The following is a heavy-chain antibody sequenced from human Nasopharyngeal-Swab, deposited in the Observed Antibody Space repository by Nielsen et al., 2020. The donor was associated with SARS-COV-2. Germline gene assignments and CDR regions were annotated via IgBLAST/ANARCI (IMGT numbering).Heavy chain of an antibody. CDR3: TTMFSEDY. J-gene: IGHJ4*02. CDR2: IKSKTDGETT. D-gene: IGHD3-10*02. Sequence: GESLKISCAASGFTFSNDWMSWVRQAPGKGLEWVGRIKSKTDGETTDYAAHVKGRFTISRDDSKNTLYLQMNSLKTEDTAVYDCTTMFSEDYWGQGTLVTVSS. V-gene: IGHV3-15*05. CDR1: GFTFSNDW.